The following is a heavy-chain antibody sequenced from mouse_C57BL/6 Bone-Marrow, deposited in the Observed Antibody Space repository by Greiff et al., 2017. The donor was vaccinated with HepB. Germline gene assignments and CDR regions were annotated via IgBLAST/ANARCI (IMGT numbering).Heavy chain of an antibody. CDR1: GYTFTSYW. V-gene: IGHV1-72*01. CDR2: IDPNSGGT. D-gene: IGHD2-4*01. J-gene: IGHJ1*03. Sequence: VQLQQPGAELVKPGASVKLSCKASGYTFTSYWMHWVKQRPGRGLEWIGRIDPNSGGTKYNEKFKSKATLTVDKPSSTAYMQLSSLTSEDSAVYYCARFLCDCDEDWYIDVWGTGTTVTVSS. CDR3: ARFLCDCDEDWYIDV.